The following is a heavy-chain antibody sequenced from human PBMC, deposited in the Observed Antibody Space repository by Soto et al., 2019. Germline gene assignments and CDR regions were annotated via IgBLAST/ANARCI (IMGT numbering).Heavy chain of an antibody. CDR2: INHSGST. Sequence: SETLSLTCAVYGGSFSGYYWGWIRQPPGKGLEWIGEINHSGSTNYNPSLKSRVTISVDTSKNQFSLKLSSVTAADTAVYYCARVRGSSYYYYGMDVWGQGTTVTVSS. D-gene: IGHD6-6*01. CDR1: GGSFSGYY. CDR3: ARVRGSSYYYYGMDV. V-gene: IGHV4-34*01. J-gene: IGHJ6*02.